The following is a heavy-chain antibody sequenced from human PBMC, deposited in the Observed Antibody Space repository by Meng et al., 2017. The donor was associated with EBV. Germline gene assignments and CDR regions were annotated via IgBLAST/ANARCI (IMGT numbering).Heavy chain of an antibody. CDR1: GYTFTSYY. Sequence: QVRLVQSGAEGKKPGDSVKVSCKASGYTFTSYYMHWVRQAPGQGLEWMGIINPSGGSTSYAQKFQGRVTMTRDTSTSTVYMELSRLRSDDTAVYYCARVGIAVAGTGDYWGQGTLVTVSS. D-gene: IGHD6-19*01. CDR3: ARVGIAVAGTGDY. J-gene: IGHJ4*02. CDR2: INPSGGST. V-gene: IGHV1-46*01.